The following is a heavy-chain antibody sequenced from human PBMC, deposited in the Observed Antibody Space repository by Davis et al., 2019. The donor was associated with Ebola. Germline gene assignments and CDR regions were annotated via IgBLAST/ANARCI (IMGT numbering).Heavy chain of an antibody. J-gene: IGHJ4*02. Sequence: SETLSLTCAVYGGSFSGYYWGWIRQPPGKGLEWIGSIYYSGSTYYNPSLKSRVTISVDTSKNQFSLKLNSVTAADTAVYFCARGFGKQQTYDYWGQGTLVTVSS. V-gene: IGHV4-34*01. D-gene: IGHD6-13*01. CDR1: GGSFSGYY. CDR2: IYYSGST. CDR3: ARGFGKQQTYDY.